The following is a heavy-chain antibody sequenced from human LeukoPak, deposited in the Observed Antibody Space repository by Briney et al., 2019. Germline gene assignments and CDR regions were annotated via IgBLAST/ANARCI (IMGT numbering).Heavy chain of an antibody. V-gene: IGHV3-23*01. CDR2: ISGDGGA. CDR3: ARYCGAASCYSGFDY. J-gene: IGHJ4*02. Sequence: GGSLRLSCAASGFTFGSYVMSWVRQAPGKGPEWVSAISGDGGAYYADSVKGRFTISRDNSKNTLYLQMNSLGGEDTALYYCARYCGAASCYSGFDYWGQGTLVTVAS. D-gene: IGHD2-15*01. CDR1: GFTFGSYV.